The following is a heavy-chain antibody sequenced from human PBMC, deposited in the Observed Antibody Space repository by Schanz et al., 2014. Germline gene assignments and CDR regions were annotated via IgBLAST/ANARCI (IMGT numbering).Heavy chain of an antibody. CDR3: ARHSGYYYYYGMDV. J-gene: IGHJ6*02. CDR2: IYYSGST. Sequence: QLQLQESGPGLVKPSETLSLTCTVSGGSISSSSYYWGWIRQPPGKGLEWIGSIYYSGSTYYNPSLKSRLTISVATSKTQFSRKRSSVTAADTAVYCARHSGYYYYYGMDVWGQGTTVTVSS. V-gene: IGHV4-39*01. CDR1: GGSISSSSYY.